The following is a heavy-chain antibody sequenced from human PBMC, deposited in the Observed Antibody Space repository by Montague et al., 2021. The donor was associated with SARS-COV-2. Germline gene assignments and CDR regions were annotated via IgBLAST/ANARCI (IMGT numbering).Heavy chain of an antibody. J-gene: IGHJ3*02. V-gene: IGHV4-39*02. Sequence: SETLSLTCSVSGDSISRCHYFWAWIRQPPGMGLEWIGSIYFTGKTYYHPSLKSRATLSIDTSKNHFSLRLGSVTAAGSAVFYCARWGLTNAFDIWGLGTMVTVSS. CDR3: ARWGLTNAFDI. CDR2: IYFTGKT. D-gene: IGHD7-27*01. CDR1: GDSISRCHYF.